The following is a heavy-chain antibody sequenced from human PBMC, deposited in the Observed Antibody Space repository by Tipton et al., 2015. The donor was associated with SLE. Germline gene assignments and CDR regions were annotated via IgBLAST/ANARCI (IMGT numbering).Heavy chain of an antibody. V-gene: IGHV3-21*03. CDR1: GFTFSSYS. CDR2: ISSSSSYI. D-gene: IGHD3-3*01. J-gene: IGHJ4*02. CDR3: ARAPYYDFWSGYYPFDY. Sequence: SLRLSCAASGFTFSSYSMNWVRQAPGKGLEWVSSISSSSSYIYYADSVKGRVTISRDNAKNSLYLQMNSLRAEDTAVYYCARAPYYDFWSGYYPFDYWGQGTLVTVSS.